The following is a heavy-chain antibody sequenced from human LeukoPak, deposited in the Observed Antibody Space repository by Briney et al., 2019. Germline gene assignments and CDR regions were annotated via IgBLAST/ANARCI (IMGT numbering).Heavy chain of an antibody. CDR3: ATSNSSGWAD. Sequence: SETLSLTCTVSGGSISSYYWSWIRQPPGKGLEWIGYIYYSGSTNYDPSLKSRVTISVDTSKNQFSLKLSSVTAADTAVYYCATSNSSGWADWGQGTRVTVAS. CDR1: GGSISSYY. CDR2: IYYSGST. J-gene: IGHJ4*02. V-gene: IGHV4-59*01. D-gene: IGHD6-19*01.